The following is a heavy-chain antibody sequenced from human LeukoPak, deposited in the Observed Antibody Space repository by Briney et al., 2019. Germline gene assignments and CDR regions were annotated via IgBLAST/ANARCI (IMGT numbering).Heavy chain of an antibody. J-gene: IGHJ4*02. Sequence: GGSLRLSCAASGFTFSSYDMHWVRQATGKGLEWVSAIGTAGDTYYPGSVKGRFTISRENAKNSLYLQMNSLRAGDTAVYYCARGAAAAGTMDYWRQGTLVTVSS. D-gene: IGHD6-13*01. CDR1: GFTFSSYD. CDR3: ARGAAAAGTMDY. V-gene: IGHV3-13*01. CDR2: IGTAGDT.